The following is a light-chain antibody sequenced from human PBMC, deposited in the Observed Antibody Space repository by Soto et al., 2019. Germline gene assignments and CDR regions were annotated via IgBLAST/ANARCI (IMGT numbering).Light chain of an antibody. CDR1: QATPSD. CDR2: RTS. J-gene: IGKJ1*01. V-gene: IGKV1-39*01. Sequence: DLQMTQSPSSLSASIGDRVTITCRASQATPSDVSWYRHKPGRAPKLLIYRTSKLQSGVPSRLSGSGSGTVFTLIISSLQREDSATYFCHQTYNRFWAFGQGTKVEIK. CDR3: HQTYNRFWA.